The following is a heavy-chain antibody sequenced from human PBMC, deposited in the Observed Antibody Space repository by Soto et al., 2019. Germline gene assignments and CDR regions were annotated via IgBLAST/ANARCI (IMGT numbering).Heavy chain of an antibody. D-gene: IGHD2-15*01. J-gene: IGHJ4*02. CDR1: GFTFSDYY. CDR3: VRGATGIRGYGH. CDR2: ISSDSVDI. Sequence: QVQLVESGGGLVKPGGSLRLSCAASGFTFSDYYMNWVRQAPGKGLEWLSYISSDSVDINYADSVKGRFTISRVNADNSVYLQMNSLRAEDTAVYYCVRGATGIRGYGHWGQGTLVTVSP. V-gene: IGHV3-11*05.